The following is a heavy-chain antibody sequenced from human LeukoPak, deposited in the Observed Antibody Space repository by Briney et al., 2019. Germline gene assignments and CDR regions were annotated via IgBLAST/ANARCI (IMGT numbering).Heavy chain of an antibody. V-gene: IGHV3-21*01. Sequence: GGSLRLSCATSGFTFSSYSMNWVRQAPGKGLEWVSSISERSAYIYYADSVKGRFTISRDNAKNSLSLQMNSLRAEDTAVYYCARTRFCGNDFYPWDFHYWGQGTPVTVSS. CDR2: ISERSAYI. CDR1: GFTFSSYS. J-gene: IGHJ4*02. D-gene: IGHD2-21*02. CDR3: ARTRFCGNDFYPWDFHY.